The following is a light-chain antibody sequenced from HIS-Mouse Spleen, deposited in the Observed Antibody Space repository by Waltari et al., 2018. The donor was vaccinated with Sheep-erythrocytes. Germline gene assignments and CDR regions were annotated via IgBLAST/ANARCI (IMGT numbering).Light chain of an antibody. CDR2: AAS. CDR3: QQSYSTPQFT. J-gene: IGKJ3*01. CDR1: QSISSY. Sequence: DIQMTQSPSSLSASVGDRVTITCRAIQSISSYLNWYQQKPGKAPKLLIYAASSLQSGVPSRFSGSGSGTDFTLTSSSLQPEDFATYYCQQSYSTPQFTFGPGTKVDIK. V-gene: IGKV1-39*01.